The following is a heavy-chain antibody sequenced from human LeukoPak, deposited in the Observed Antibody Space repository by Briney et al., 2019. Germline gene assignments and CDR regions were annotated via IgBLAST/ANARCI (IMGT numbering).Heavy chain of an antibody. Sequence: PSETLSLTCTVSGGSISSFYWSWIRQPAGKTLEWIGRVYISGNIIYNPSLKSRVTMSLDTSKNQFSLNLSSVTSADTAVYYCTRSDGYGLVGIWGQGTMVTVSS. D-gene: IGHD3-10*01. J-gene: IGHJ3*01. V-gene: IGHV4-4*07. CDR3: TRSDGYGLVGI. CDR1: GGSISSFY. CDR2: VYISGNI.